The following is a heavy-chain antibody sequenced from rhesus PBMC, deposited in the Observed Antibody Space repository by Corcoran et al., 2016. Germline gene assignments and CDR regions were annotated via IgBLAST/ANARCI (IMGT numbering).Heavy chain of an antibody. CDR3: WLDQFDV. CDR1: GGSISDSYF. D-gene: IGHD2-33*01. Sequence: QVQLQESGPGLVKPSETLSLTCAVSGGSISDSYFWSWVRQPPGKGLEWIGYIYGGGEATSYNPSLKNRVTISRDTSKNQFSLKLTSVTAADTAVYYCWLDQFDVWGAGVLVTVSS. J-gene: IGHJ5-1*01. CDR2: IYGGGEAT. V-gene: IGHV4-106*01.